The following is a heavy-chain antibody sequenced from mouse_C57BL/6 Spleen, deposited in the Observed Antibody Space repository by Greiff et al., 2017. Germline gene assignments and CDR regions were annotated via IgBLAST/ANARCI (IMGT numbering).Heavy chain of an antibody. CDR3: ASPYYGNYAYFDV. J-gene: IGHJ1*03. CDR1: GFNIKDYY. V-gene: IGHV14-2*01. Sequence: EVQLQQSGAELVKPGASVKLSCTASGFNIKDYYMHWVKQRTEQGLAWIGRIDPEDGETKYAPKFQGKATITADTSSNTAYLQLSSLTSEDTAVYYCASPYYGNYAYFDVWGTGTTVTVSS. D-gene: IGHD2-10*01. CDR2: IDPEDGET.